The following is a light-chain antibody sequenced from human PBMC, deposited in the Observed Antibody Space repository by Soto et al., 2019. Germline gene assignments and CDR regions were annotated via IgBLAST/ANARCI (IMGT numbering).Light chain of an antibody. J-gene: IGKJ1*01. CDR1: QSVSSSY. CDR3: QQYGSSLRT. Sequence: EIVLTQSPGTLSLSPGERATLSCRASQSVSSSYLAWYQQKPGQALRLLIYGASSRATGIPDRFSGSGSGTDFTLTISRLEPEDCAVYYCQQYGSSLRTFGQGTKVEIK. V-gene: IGKV3-20*01. CDR2: GAS.